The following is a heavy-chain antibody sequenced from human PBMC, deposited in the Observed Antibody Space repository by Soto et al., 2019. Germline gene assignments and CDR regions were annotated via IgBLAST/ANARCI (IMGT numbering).Heavy chain of an antibody. CDR3: AHAHANIVATGNFDQ. Sequence: QVTLKESGPPLVKPTQTLTLTCTFSGFSLATSGVCVGWIRQPPGKALEWLALIYWNDDKRYNPSLQSRLTITKDTSKDQVVLTLTNVDLVDTGTYFCAHAHANIVATGNFDQWGQGTLVTVSS. CDR2: IYWNDDK. D-gene: IGHD3-16*02. J-gene: IGHJ4*02. CDR1: GFSLATSGVC. V-gene: IGHV2-5*01.